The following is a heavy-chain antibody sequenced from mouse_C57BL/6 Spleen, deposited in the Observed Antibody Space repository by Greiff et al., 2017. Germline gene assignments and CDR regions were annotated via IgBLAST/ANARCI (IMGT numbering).Heavy chain of an antibody. J-gene: IGHJ4*01. CDR1: GYTFTDYY. Sequence: LVEPGASVKMSCKASGYTFTDYYMNWVKQSHGKSLEWIGVINPYNGGTSYNQKFKGKATLTVDKSSSTAYMELNSLPSEDSAVYYCARERDYDYDGDAMDYWGQGTSVTVSS. CDR2: INPYNGGT. CDR3: ARERDYDYDGDAMDY. V-gene: IGHV1-19*01. D-gene: IGHD2-4*01.